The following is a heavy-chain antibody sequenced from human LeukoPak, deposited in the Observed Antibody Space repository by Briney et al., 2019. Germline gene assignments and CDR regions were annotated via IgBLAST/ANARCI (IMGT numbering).Heavy chain of an antibody. V-gene: IGHV1-3*01. D-gene: IGHD7-27*01. CDR3: ARGLTGNVDY. Sequence: ASVKVSCKASGYTFTSYVVHWVRQAPGQELEWVGWINPGNDNTKYSQKFQDRVTITRDTSASTAYMELSSLRSEDTASYYCARGLTGNVDYWGQGTLVTVSS. CDR1: GYTFTSYV. J-gene: IGHJ4*02. CDR2: INPGNDNT.